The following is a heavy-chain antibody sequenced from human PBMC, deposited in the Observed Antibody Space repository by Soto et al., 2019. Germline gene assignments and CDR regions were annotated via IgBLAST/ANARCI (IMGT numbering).Heavy chain of an antibody. Sequence: EVQLVESGGGLVQPGRSLRLSCAASGFTFDDYAMHWVRQAPGKGLEWVSGISWNSGSIGYADSVKGRFTISRDNAKNHLYLQMNSVRAEDTAVYCCEKDMLVGDIYGGMDVWGQGTTVRVSS. CDR2: ISWNSGSI. J-gene: IGHJ6*02. D-gene: IGHD1-26*01. CDR1: GFTFDDYA. V-gene: IGHV3-9*01. CDR3: EKDMLVGDIYGGMDV.